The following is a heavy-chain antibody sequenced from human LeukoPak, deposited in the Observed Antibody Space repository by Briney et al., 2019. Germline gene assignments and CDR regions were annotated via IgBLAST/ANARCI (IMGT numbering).Heavy chain of an antibody. Sequence: GGSLRLSCAASGFTFSSYWMHWVRQAPGKGLVWVSRINSDGSSTSYADSVKGRFTISRDNAKNTLYLQMNSLRAEDTAVYYCARAPSGSYYEPANWFDPWGQGTLVTVSP. CDR2: INSDGSST. V-gene: IGHV3-74*01. CDR1: GFTFSSYW. J-gene: IGHJ5*02. D-gene: IGHD1-26*01. CDR3: ARAPSGSYYEPANWFDP.